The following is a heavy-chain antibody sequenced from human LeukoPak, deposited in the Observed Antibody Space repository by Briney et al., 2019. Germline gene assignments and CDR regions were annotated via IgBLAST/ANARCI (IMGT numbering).Heavy chain of an antibody. D-gene: IGHD2-15*01. Sequence: SETLSLTCSVSGDSISNNNWSWAWIRQLPGKGLEWIGTMPFDEKVSDNEIPSYNPSLKGRATISAEKSKNQLSLKVKSVTAADTAVYYCARVRIARVDPDYFDYWGQGTLVTVSS. CDR2: MPFDEKVSDNEIP. J-gene: IGHJ4*02. V-gene: IGHV4-39*01. CDR1: GDSISNNNWS. CDR3: ARVRIARVDPDYFDY.